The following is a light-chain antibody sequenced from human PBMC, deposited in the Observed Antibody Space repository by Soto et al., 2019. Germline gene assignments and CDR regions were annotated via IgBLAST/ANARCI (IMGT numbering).Light chain of an antibody. CDR2: LTS. CDR3: HQRQSWPRT. Sequence: EILLTQSPATLSAFPGDRVTLSCRASQALNTRLAWYQHKPGQAPRLLIYLTSNRAAGVPARFSAWGSETDFTLTISDVEHEDFAVYYCHQRQSWPRTFGQGTKWIS. J-gene: IGKJ1*01. CDR1: QALNTR. V-gene: IGKV3-11*01.